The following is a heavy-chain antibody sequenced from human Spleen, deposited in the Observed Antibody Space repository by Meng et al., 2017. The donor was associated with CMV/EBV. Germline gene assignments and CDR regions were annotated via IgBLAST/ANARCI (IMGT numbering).Heavy chain of an antibody. CDR1: GGTFSSYA. J-gene: IGHJ6*02. CDR3: ARADDYYCSSTSCYPLGYYGMDV. D-gene: IGHD2-2*01. V-gene: IGHV1-69*05. CDR2: IIPIFGTA. Sequence: VSCKASGGTFSSYAISWVRQAPGQGLEWMGGIIPIFGTANYAQKFQGRVTITTDESTSTAYMELSSLRSEDTAVYYCARADDYYCSSTSCYPLGYYGMDVWGQGTTVTVSS.